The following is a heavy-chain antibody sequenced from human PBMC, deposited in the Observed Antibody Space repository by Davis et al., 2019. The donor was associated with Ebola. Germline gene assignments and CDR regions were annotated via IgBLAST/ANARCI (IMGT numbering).Heavy chain of an antibody. CDR2: ISSSSSYI. CDR3: ARRADY. Sequence: GESLKISCAASGFTFSSYSMNWVRQAPGKGLEWVSSISSSSSYIYYADSVKGRFTISRDNAKNSLYLQMNSLRAEDTAVYYCARRADYWGQGTQVTVSS. V-gene: IGHV3-21*01. CDR1: GFTFSSYS. J-gene: IGHJ4*02.